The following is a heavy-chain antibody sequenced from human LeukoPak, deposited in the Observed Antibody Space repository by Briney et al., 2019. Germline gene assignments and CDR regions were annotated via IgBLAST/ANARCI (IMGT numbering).Heavy chain of an antibody. Sequence: SETLSLTCTVSGGSISSYYWSWIRQPPGKGLEWIGYIYYSGSTNYNPSLKSRVTISVDTSKNQFSLKLSSVTAADTAVYYCARHVGGFSFYYFDYWGQGTLVTVSS. CDR3: ARHVGGFSFYYFDY. J-gene: IGHJ4*02. V-gene: IGHV4-59*08. CDR2: IYYSGST. D-gene: IGHD3-16*02. CDR1: GGSISSYY.